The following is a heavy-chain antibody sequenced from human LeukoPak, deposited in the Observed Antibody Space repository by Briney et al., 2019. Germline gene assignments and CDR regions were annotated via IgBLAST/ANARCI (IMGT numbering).Heavy chain of an antibody. V-gene: IGHV1-2*02. CDR2: INPNSGGT. D-gene: IGHD1-26*01. CDR3: ARDNSVGDTAWWFDP. J-gene: IGHJ5*02. CDR1: GYSFTAYY. Sequence: GASVKVSCKASGYSFTAYYMHWVRQAPGQGLEWMGWINPNSGGTNYAQKFRGRVTMTRDMSTSTDYMELSSLRSEDTAVYYCARDNSVGDTAWWFDPWDQGTLVTVSS.